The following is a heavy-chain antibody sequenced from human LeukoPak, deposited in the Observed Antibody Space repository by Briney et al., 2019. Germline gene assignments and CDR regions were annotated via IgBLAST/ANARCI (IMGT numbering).Heavy chain of an antibody. J-gene: IGHJ4*02. Sequence: PGGSLRLSCVASGFTFSGSWMTWVRQAPGRGLQWLGYISPDGNLKSYVDSVKGRFTISRDNARNSVYLQISSLRVEDTSVYYCARDPAYGALDYWGRGTLVAVSS. CDR1: GFTFSGSW. CDR3: ARDPAYGALDY. D-gene: IGHD4-17*01. CDR2: ISPDGNLK. V-gene: IGHV3-7*01.